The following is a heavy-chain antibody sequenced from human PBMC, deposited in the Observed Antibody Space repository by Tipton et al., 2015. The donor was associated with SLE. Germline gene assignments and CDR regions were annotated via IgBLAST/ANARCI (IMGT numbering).Heavy chain of an antibody. Sequence: TLSLTCTVSGGSISSYCWSWIRQPPGKGLEWIGYIYYSGSTNYNPSLKSRVTISVDTSKNQFSLKLSSVTAADTAVYYCARGDYFDYWGQGTLVTVSS. V-gene: IGHV4-59*01. J-gene: IGHJ4*02. CDR2: IYYSGST. CDR1: GGSISSYC. CDR3: ARGDYFDY.